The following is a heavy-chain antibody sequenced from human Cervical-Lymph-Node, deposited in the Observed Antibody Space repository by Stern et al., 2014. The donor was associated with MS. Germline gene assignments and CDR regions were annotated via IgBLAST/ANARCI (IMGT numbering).Heavy chain of an antibody. V-gene: IGHV1-2*06. CDR3: ISKGLSTSLFAP. J-gene: IGHJ5*02. Sequence: QVQLVQSGAEVKRPGASVKASCKASGSTFIDDYIHWVRQAPGQGLEWMGRLSPDNDGATYAQEFQGRVTMTRDTSISTAYMELSSLRSDDTAVYYCISKGLSTSLFAPWGQGTLVTVSS. CDR2: LSPDNDGA. CDR1: GSTFIDDY. D-gene: IGHD2-2*01.